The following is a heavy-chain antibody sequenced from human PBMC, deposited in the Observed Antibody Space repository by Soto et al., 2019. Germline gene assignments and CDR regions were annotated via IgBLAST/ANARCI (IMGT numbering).Heavy chain of an antibody. V-gene: IGHV4-61*08. CDR1: GGSISSGGYC. Sequence: SETLPLTCAVSGGSISSGGYCWSWVRQPPEKGLEWIGYMHHTGFSFYNPSLKSRVAMSVDKSKNEFTLQLTSVTAADTAVYYCATSYGNAWYTYWGQGIQVTVSS. CDR3: ATSYGNAWYTY. CDR2: MHHTGFS. D-gene: IGHD6-13*01. J-gene: IGHJ4*02.